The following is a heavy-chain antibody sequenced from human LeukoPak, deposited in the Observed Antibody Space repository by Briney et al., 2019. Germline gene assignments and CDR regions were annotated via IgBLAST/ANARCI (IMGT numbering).Heavy chain of an antibody. CDR1: GVTFSSYA. J-gene: IGHJ4*02. D-gene: IGHD3-9*01. Sequence: GGSLRLSCAASGVTFSSYAMSWVRQAPGKGVEWVSAISGSGGRTYYADSVKGRFTISRDNSKNTLYLQMNSLRAEDTAVYYCAKDPNFRGILTGSSDYFDYWGQGTLVTVSS. CDR2: ISGSGGRT. V-gene: IGHV3-23*01. CDR3: AKDPNFRGILTGSSDYFDY.